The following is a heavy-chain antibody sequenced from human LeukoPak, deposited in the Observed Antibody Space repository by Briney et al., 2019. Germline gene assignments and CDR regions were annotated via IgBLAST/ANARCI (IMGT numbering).Heavy chain of an antibody. CDR3: ARAYEGFDY. J-gene: IGHJ4*02. CDR1: GGSISSYY. D-gene: IGHD5-12*01. CDR2: IYYSGST. Sequence: SETLSLTCTVSGGSISSYYWSWIRQPPGKGLEWIGYIYYSGSTNYNPSLKSRVTISVDTSKSQFSLKLSSVTAADTAVYYCARAYEGFDYWGQGTLVTVSS. V-gene: IGHV4-59*01.